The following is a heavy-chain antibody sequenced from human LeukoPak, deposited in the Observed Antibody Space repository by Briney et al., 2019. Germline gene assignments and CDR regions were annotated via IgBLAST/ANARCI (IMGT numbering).Heavy chain of an antibody. V-gene: IGHV1-8*01. D-gene: IGHD1-26*01. CDR3: ARVTGSIDY. CDR2: MNPKSGNT. J-gene: IGHJ4*02. CDR1: GYTFTSYD. Sequence: GASVKVSCKASGYTFTSYDINWERQATGQGLEWMGWMNPKSGNTGYAQKFQGRVTMTRDTSISTAYMELSSLRSEDTAVYYCARVTGSIDYWGQGTLVTVSS.